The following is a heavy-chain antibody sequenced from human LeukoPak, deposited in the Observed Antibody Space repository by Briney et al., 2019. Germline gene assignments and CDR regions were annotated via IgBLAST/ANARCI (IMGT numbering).Heavy chain of an antibody. CDR2: ISGSGGST. CDR1: GFSFDAYG. V-gene: IGHV3-23*01. CDR3: ARPLSTSAVAADY. D-gene: IGHD6-19*01. J-gene: IGHJ4*02. Sequence: GGSLRLSCAASGFSFDAYGMLWVRQAPGKGLQWVSSISGSGGSTYYADPVKGRFTISRDNSKNTLYLQMDSLRVEDTAVYYCARPLSTSAVAADYWGQGTLVTVSS.